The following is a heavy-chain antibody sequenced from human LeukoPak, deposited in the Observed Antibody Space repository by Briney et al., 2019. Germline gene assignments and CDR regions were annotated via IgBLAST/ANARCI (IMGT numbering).Heavy chain of an antibody. V-gene: IGHV5-51*01. CDR3: ARRCSGGSCYSDAFDI. J-gene: IGHJ3*02. D-gene: IGHD2-15*01. CDR2: IYPGDSDT. CDR1: GYSFTSYW. Sequence: GESLKISCKGSGYSFTSYWIGWVRQMPGKGLEWMGIIYPGDSDTRYSPSFQGQVTISADKSISTAYLQWGSLKASDTAMYYCARRCSGGSCYSDAFDIWGQGTMVTVSS.